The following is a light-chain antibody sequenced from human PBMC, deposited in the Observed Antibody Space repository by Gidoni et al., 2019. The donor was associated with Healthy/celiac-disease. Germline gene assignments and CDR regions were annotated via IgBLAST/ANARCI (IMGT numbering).Light chain of an antibody. Sequence: EIVMTPSPATLSVSPGERATLSCRASQSVSSNLAWYQQKPGQAPRLLIYGASTRATGIPARFSGSGSGTEFTLTISSLQSEEFAVYYCQQYNNWLWTFGQGTKVEIK. V-gene: IGKV3-15*01. CDR3: QQYNNWLWT. J-gene: IGKJ1*01. CDR2: GAS. CDR1: QSVSSN.